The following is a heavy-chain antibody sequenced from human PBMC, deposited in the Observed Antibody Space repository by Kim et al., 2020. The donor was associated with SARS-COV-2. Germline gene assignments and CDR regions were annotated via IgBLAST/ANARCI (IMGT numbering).Heavy chain of an antibody. V-gene: IGHV3-30*18. CDR3: AKDSSIVVVTSPTYYYYYGMAD. Sequence: GGSLRLSCAASGFTFSSYGMHWVRQAPGKGLEWVAVISYDGSNKYYADSVKGRFTISRDNSKNTLYLQMNSLRAEDTAVYYCAKDSSIVVVTSPTYYYYYGMADWGQGTTVTVSS. CDR1: GFTFSSYG. J-gene: IGHJ6*02. CDR2: ISYDGSNK. D-gene: IGHD2-21*02.